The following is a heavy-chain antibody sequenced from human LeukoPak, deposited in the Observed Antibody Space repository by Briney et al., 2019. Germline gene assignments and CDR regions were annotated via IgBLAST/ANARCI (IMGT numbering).Heavy chain of an antibody. Sequence: PGRTLRLSCAASGFTFSSYAMHWVRQAPGKGLEWVALIPYDGSNKYYADSVKGRFTISRDNSMNTLFLQMNSLRAEDTAVYYCARELRDAFDIWGQGTRVTVSS. CDR1: GFTFSSYA. J-gene: IGHJ3*02. CDR2: IPYDGSNK. D-gene: IGHD3-10*01. CDR3: ARELRDAFDI. V-gene: IGHV3-30*14.